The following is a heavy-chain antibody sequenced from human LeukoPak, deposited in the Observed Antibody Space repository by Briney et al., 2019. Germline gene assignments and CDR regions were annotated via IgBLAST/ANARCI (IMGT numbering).Heavy chain of an antibody. CDR1: GYTFSSYW. Sequence: GESLKISCKGSGYTFSSYWIACVRQMPGKGLVWMGIIYPGDSDTRYSPSFEGQVTISADKTISTAYLQWNSLKASDTATYYCARYSPDVVVAPSAQFDYWGQGTLVTVSS. CDR2: IYPGDSDT. CDR3: ARYSPDVVVAPSAQFDY. V-gene: IGHV5-51*01. J-gene: IGHJ4*02. D-gene: IGHD2-2*01.